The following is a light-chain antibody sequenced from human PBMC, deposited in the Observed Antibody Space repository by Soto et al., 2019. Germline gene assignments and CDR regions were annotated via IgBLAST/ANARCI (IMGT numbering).Light chain of an antibody. V-gene: IGKV3-15*01. CDR3: LQYSTWPSLDT. CDR2: DAS. J-gene: IGKJ2*01. Sequence: IVMTQSPATLSVSLGERVTLSCRASQSVSSYLALYQQKPGQAPRLLISDASTRATDIPDRCSGSGSGTDFPLTISSLPSTDLAVYYCLQYSTWPSLDTFGQGTKLEIK. CDR1: QSVSSY.